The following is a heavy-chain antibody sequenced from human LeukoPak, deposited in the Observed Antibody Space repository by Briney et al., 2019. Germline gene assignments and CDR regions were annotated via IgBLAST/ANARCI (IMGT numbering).Heavy chain of an antibody. CDR3: ARVLRYCSGGNCYSGGLGYMDV. J-gene: IGHJ6*03. D-gene: IGHD2-15*01. Sequence: GGSLRLSCAASGFTYSSRSMNWVRQAPGKGLEWVSSISSSSTYIYYADSVKGRFTISRDNAKNSLYLQLSTLRAEDTAVYYCARVLRYCSGGNCYSGGLGYMDVWGKGTTVTISS. CDR1: GFTYSSRS. CDR2: ISSSSTYI. V-gene: IGHV3-21*04.